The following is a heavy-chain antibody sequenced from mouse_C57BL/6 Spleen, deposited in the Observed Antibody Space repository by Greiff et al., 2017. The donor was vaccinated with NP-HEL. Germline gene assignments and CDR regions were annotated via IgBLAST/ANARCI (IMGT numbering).Heavy chain of an antibody. V-gene: IGHV1-80*01. CDR1: GYAFSSYW. J-gene: IGHJ2*01. CDR2: IYPGDGDT. CDR3: AREGLRLENYIDY. Sequence: QVQLQQSGAELVKPGASVKISCKASGYAFSSYWMNWVKQRPGKGLEWIGQIYPGDGDTNYNGKFKGKATLTADKSSSTAYMQLSSLTSEDSAVYFCAREGLRLENYIDYWGQGTTLTVSS. D-gene: IGHD2-2*01.